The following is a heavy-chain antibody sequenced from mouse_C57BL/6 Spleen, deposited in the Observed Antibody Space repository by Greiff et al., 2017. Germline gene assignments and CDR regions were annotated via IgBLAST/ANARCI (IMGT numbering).Heavy chain of an antibody. CDR1: GFTFSDYY. CDR2: ISNGGGST. J-gene: IGHJ3*01. CDR3: ASNSWFAY. V-gene: IGHV5-12*01. Sequence: EVNVVESGGGLVQPGGSLKLSCAASGFTFSDYYMYWVRQTPEKRLEWVAYISNGGGSTYYPDTVKGRFTISRDHAKNTLYLQMSRLKSEDTAMYYCASNSWFAYWGQGTLVTVSA.